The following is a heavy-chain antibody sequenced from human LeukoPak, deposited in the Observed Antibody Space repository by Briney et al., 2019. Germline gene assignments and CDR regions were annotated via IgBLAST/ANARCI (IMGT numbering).Heavy chain of an antibody. V-gene: IGHV3-74*01. CDR3: VRLLDVDY. CDR1: GFTFSNYW. CDR2: INTDGSIT. Sequence: PGGSLRLSCVASGFTFSNYWMHWVRQTPGKGLVWLSRINTDGSITHYADSVKGRFTISRDNAKKTVYLQMNSLRAEDTAVYYCVRLLDVDYWGQGTLVTVPS. J-gene: IGHJ4*02. D-gene: IGHD3-3*01.